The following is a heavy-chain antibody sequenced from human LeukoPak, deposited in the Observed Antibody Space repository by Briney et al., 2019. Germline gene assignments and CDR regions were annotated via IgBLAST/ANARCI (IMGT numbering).Heavy chain of an antibody. CDR1: GFTFSDYY. V-gene: IGHV3-11*06. Sequence: PGGSLRLSCAASGFTFSDYYMSWIRQAPGKGLEWVSYISSSSSYTNYADSVKGRFTISRDNAKNSLYLQMNSLRAEDTAVYYCARERSGGYSYGPTYYYYGMDVWGQGTTVTVSS. J-gene: IGHJ6*02. D-gene: IGHD5-18*01. CDR2: ISSSSSYT. CDR3: ARERSGGYSYGPTYYYYGMDV.